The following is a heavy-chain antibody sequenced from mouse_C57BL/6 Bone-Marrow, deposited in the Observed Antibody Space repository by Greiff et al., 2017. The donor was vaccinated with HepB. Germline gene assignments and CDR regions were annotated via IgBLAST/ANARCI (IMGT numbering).Heavy chain of an antibody. V-gene: IGHV1-52*01. J-gene: IGHJ4*01. Sequence: QVQLQQPGAELVRPGSSVKLSCKASGYTFTSYWMHWVKQRPIQGLEWIGNIDPSDSETHYNQKFKDKATLTVDKSSSTAYMQLSSLTSEDSAVYYCAREGDYDGGDYAMDYWGQGTSVTVSS. CDR2: IDPSDSET. D-gene: IGHD2-4*01. CDR3: AREGDYDGGDYAMDY. CDR1: GYTFTSYW.